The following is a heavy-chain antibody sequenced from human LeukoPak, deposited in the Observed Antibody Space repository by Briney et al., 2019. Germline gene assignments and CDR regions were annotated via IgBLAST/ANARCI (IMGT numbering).Heavy chain of an antibody. CDR3: VTGGLVGAPDYDY. CDR1: GFEFRNHP. Sequence: QTGGSLRLSCAVSGFEFRNHPMHWVRQAAGKGLEWAAVISKDGSKEFYADSVKGRFTISRDNSKNTLYLQVNSLRVQDTAVYYCVTGGLVGAPDYDYWGHGTLVTVSS. J-gene: IGHJ4*01. CDR2: ISKDGSKE. D-gene: IGHD1-26*01. V-gene: IGHV3-30*04.